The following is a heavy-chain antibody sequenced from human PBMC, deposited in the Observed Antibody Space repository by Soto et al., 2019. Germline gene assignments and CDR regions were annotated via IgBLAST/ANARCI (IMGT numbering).Heavy chain of an antibody. J-gene: IGHJ6*02. V-gene: IGHV3-23*01. Sequence: EVQLLESGGDLVQRGGSLRLSCATSGIIFSNFAMSWVRQAPGKGLEWVSGISGSGGRTYYADSVKGRFTISRDNSKNALHLQMNRLSAADTARYYCAKDQDVYGDSVLGDSYYYHYYGMDVWGQGTTGSVAS. CDR1: GIIFSNFA. D-gene: IGHD4-17*01. CDR2: ISGSGGRT. CDR3: AKDQDVYGDSVLGDSYYYHYYGMDV.